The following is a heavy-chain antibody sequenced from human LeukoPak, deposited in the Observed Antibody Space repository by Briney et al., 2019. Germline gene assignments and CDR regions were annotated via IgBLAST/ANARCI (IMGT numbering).Heavy chain of an antibody. J-gene: IGHJ6*03. CDR2: IYYSGST. CDR3: ARAVPAAVLYYYYYMDV. D-gene: IGHD2-2*01. V-gene: IGHV4-59*01. Sequence: PSETLSLTCTVSGGSISSYYWSWIRQPPGKGLEWIGYIYYSGSTNYNPSLKSRVTISVDTSKNQFSLKLSSVTAADTAVYYCARAVPAAVLYYYYYMDVWGKGTTVTVSS. CDR1: GGSISSYY.